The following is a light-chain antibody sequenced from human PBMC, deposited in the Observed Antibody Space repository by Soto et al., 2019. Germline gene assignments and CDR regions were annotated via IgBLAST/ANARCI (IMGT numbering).Light chain of an antibody. V-gene: IGLV1-47*01. CDR3: TVWDDSLRGRL. J-gene: IGLJ2*01. Sequence: QPVLSQPPSASGTPGQRVTISCSGTSSSIESNYVYWYQQLPGTAPRLLIYRNNQRPSGVPDRFSGSKSGTSASLAISALRSEDEADYYCTVWDDSLRGRLFGGGTQLTVL. CDR2: RNN. CDR1: SSSIESNY.